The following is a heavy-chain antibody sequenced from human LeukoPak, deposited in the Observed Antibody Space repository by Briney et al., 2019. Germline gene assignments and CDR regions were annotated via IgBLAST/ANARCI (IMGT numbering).Heavy chain of an antibody. Sequence: SETLSLTCTVSGGFISSYFWTWIRQPAGKGLEWIGRIYISGSTSYNPSLKSRVTMSLDTSKNQFSLKLSSVTAADTAVYYCARDGRRVQYPDAFDIWGQGTKVTVSS. J-gene: IGHJ3*02. D-gene: IGHD2-2*01. CDR2: IYISGST. V-gene: IGHV4-4*07. CDR3: ARDGRRVQYPDAFDI. CDR1: GGFISSYF.